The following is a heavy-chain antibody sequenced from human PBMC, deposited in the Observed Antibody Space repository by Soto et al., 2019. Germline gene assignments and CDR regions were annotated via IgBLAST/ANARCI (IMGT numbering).Heavy chain of an antibody. J-gene: IGHJ5*02. CDR2: FDPEDGET. CDR1: GYTLTELS. CDR3: ATLGYCSGGSCYSGNWFDP. V-gene: IGHV1-24*01. D-gene: IGHD2-15*01. Sequence: WASVKVSCKVSGYTLTELSMHWVRQAPGKGLEWMGGFDPEDGETIYAQKFQGRVTMTEDTSTDTAYMELSSLRSEDTAVYYCATLGYCSGGSCYSGNWFDPWGQGTLVTVSS.